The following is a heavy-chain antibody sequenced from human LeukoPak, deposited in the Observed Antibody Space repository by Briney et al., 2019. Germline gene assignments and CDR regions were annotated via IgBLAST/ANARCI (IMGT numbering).Heavy chain of an antibody. J-gene: IGHJ4*02. CDR1: GFTFSNYW. CDR2: ISSSGSTR. CDR3: AKGPPLTRFTMVRGVIGDYFDY. Sequence: GGSLRLSCAASGFTFSNYWMHWVRQAPGKGLEWVSYISSSGSTRYYADSVKGRFTISRDNSKNTLYLQMNSLRAEDTAVYYCAKGPPLTRFTMVRGVIGDYFDYWGQGTLVTVSS. D-gene: IGHD3-10*01. V-gene: IGHV3-48*01.